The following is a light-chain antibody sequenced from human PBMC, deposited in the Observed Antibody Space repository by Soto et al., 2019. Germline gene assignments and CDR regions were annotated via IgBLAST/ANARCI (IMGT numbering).Light chain of an antibody. J-gene: IGLJ1*01. Sequence: QSVLTQPASASGSPGQSITISCTGTSSDVGAYSYLSWYQQHPGKAPKVIIYEVTNRPSGVSSRFSGSKSGNTASLTIYGLQAEDEADYYCSSYTNTDSYVFGTGTKVTVL. CDR3: SSYTNTDSYV. CDR2: EVT. V-gene: IGLV2-14*01. CDR1: SSDVGAYSY.